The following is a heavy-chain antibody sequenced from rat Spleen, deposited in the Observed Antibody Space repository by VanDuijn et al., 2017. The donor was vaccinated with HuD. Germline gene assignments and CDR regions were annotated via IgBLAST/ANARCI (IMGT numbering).Heavy chain of an antibody. CDR1: GFTFSDYY. D-gene: IGHD1-11*01. J-gene: IGHJ1*01. V-gene: IGHV5-29*01. Sequence: EVQLVETGGGLVQPGRSLKLSCAASGFTFSDYYMAWVRQAPTKGLEWVATISYDGSSTYYRDSVKGRFTISRDNAKSTLYLQMDSLRSEDTVTYYCTRDNYGGGWYFDFWGPGTMVTVSS. CDR3: TRDNYGGGWYFDF. CDR2: ISYDGSST.